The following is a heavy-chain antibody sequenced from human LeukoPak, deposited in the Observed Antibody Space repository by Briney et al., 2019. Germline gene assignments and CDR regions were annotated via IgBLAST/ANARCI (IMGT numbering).Heavy chain of an antibody. V-gene: IGHV4-39*07. CDR1: GGSINSTGYY. D-gene: IGHD5-18*01. Sequence: SETLSLTCAVSGGSINSTGYYWGWIRQPPGKGLEWIGSFLYSGGTYHNPSLKSRVTISLDTSKNQFSLKLTSLTAADTAVYYCARDGYNYGLDRFDCWGQGTLVTFSS. CDR3: ARDGYNYGLDRFDC. J-gene: IGHJ4*02. CDR2: FLYSGGT.